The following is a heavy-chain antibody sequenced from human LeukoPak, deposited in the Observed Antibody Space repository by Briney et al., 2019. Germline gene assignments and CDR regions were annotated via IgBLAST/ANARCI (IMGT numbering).Heavy chain of an antibody. J-gene: IGHJ3*02. D-gene: IGHD3-16*01. CDR2: ISYDGSNK. CDR1: GFTFSSYG. Sequence: GRSLRLSCAASGFTFSSYGMHWVRQAPGKGLEWVAVISYDGSNKYYADSVKGRFTISRDNAKNSLYLQMNSLRAEDTAVYYCARVGWVLRYAFDIWGQGTMVTVSS. CDR3: ARVGWVLRYAFDI. V-gene: IGHV3-30*03.